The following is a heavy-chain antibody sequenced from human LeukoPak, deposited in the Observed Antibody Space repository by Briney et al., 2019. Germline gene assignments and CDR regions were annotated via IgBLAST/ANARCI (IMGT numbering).Heavy chain of an antibody. V-gene: IGHV1-24*01. J-gene: IGHJ4*02. CDR3: ATLYDSSGYYYVAFDY. D-gene: IGHD3-22*01. CDR1: GYTLTELY. CDR2: FNPGDGET. Sequence: ASVKVSCKVSGYTLTELYMHRVRQAPGKGLEWMGGFNPGDGETIYAQKFQGRVTMTEDTSADTAYMELSSLRSEDTAVYYCATLYDSSGYYYVAFDYWGQGTLVTVSS.